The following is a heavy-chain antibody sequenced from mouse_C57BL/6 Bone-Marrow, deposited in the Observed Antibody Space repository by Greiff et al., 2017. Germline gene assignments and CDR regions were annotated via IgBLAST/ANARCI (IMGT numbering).Heavy chain of an antibody. CDR3: ARRIYYDYDGFAY. CDR2: ISSGSSTI. D-gene: IGHD2-4*01. Sequence: DVKLVESGGGLVKPGGSLKLSCAASGFTFSDYGMHWVRQAPEKGLEWVAYISSGSSTIYYADTVKGRFTISRDNAKNTLFLQMTRLRSEDTAMYYCARRIYYDYDGFAYWGQGTLVTVSA. V-gene: IGHV5-17*01. CDR1: GFTFSDYG. J-gene: IGHJ3*01.